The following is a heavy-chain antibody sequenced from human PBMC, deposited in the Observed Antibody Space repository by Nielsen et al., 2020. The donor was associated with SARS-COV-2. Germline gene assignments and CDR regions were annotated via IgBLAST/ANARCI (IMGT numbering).Heavy chain of an antibody. CDR1: GYTFTSYY. CDR2: INPSGGST. D-gene: IGHD3-9*01. V-gene: IGHV1-46*01. CDR3: AREGILTGPDY. J-gene: IGHJ4*02. Sequence: ASVKVSCKASGYTFTSYYMHWVRQAPGQGLEWMGIINPSGGSTSYAQKFQGRVTMTRDTSTSTVYMELSSLRSEDTAVHYCAREGILTGPDYWGQGTLVTVSS.